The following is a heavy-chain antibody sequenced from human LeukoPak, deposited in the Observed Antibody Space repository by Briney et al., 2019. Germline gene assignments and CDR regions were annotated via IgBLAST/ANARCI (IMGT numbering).Heavy chain of an antibody. CDR1: GGTFSSYT. CDR3: ARSRLGIAAAALDSRSYLDY. V-gene: IGHV1-69*02. J-gene: IGHJ4*02. Sequence: SVKVSCKASGGTFSSYTISWVRQAPGQGLEWMGRIIPILGIANYAQKFQGRVTITADKSTSTAYMELSSLRSEDTAVYYYARSRLGIAAAALDSRSYLDYWGQGTLVTVSS. D-gene: IGHD6-13*01. CDR2: IIPILGIA.